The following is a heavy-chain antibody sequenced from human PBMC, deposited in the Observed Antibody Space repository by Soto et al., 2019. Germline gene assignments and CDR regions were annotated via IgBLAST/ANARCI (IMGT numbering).Heavy chain of an antibody. CDR3: AREGWFGGVIARSFDP. V-gene: IGHV3-30-3*01. CDR1: GFTFSSYA. CDR2: ISYDGSNK. J-gene: IGHJ5*02. Sequence: QVQLVESGGGVVQPGRSLRLSCAASGFTFSSYAMHWVRQAPGKGLEWVAVISYDGSNKYYADSVKGRFTISRDNSKNTLYLQMNSLRAEDTAVYYCAREGWFGGVIARSFDPWGQGTLVTVSS. D-gene: IGHD3-16*02.